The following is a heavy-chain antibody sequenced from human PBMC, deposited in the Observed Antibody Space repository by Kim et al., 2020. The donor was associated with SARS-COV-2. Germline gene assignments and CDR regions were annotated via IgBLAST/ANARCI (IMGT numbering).Heavy chain of an antibody. CDR3: ARVFRGAYCSSTSCYIAAFDI. CDR1: GGSISSGDYY. Sequence: SETLSLTCTVSGGSISSGDYYWSWIRQPPGKGLEWIGYIYYSGSTYYNPSLKSRVTISVDTSKNQFSLKLSSVTAADTAVYYCARVFRGAYCSSTSCYIAAFDIWGQGTMVTVSS. J-gene: IGHJ3*02. CDR2: IYYSGST. D-gene: IGHD2-2*02. V-gene: IGHV4-30-4*01.